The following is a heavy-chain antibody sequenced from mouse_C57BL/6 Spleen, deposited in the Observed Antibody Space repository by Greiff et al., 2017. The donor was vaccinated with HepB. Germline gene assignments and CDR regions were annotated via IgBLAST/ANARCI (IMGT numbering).Heavy chain of an antibody. CDR1: GYTFTSYW. CDR2: IDPSDSYT. J-gene: IGHJ3*01. CDR3: ARGDYGSLPWFAY. V-gene: IGHV1-50*01. Sequence: VQLQQPGAELVKPGASVKLSCKASGYTFTSYWMQWVKQRPGQGLEWIGEIDPSDSYTNYNQKFKGKATLTVETSSSTAYMQLSSLTSEDSAVYYCARGDYGSLPWFAYWGQGTLVTVSA. D-gene: IGHD1-1*01.